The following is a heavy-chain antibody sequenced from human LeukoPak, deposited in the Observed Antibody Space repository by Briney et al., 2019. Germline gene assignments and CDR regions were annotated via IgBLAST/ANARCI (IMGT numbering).Heavy chain of an antibody. D-gene: IGHD6-19*01. Sequence: SVKVSCKASGGTFSSYAISWVRQAPGQGLEWMGGITPIFGTANYAQKFQGRVTITADESTSTAYMELSSLRSEDTAVYYCARELVVAVAGTAYFDYWGQGTLVTVSS. CDR1: GGTFSSYA. J-gene: IGHJ4*02. CDR3: ARELVVAVAGTAYFDY. V-gene: IGHV1-69*13. CDR2: ITPIFGTA.